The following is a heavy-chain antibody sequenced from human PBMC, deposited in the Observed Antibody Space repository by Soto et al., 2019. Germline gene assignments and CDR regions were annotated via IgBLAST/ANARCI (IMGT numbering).Heavy chain of an antibody. V-gene: IGHV3-23*01. CDR3: AKDSSSWYEGLNWFDP. J-gene: IGHJ5*02. Sequence: PGGSLRLSCAASGFTFSSYAMSWVRQAPGKGLEWVSAISGSGGSTYYADSVKGRFTISRDNSKNTLYLQMNSLRAEDTAVYYCAKDSSSWYEGLNWFDPWGQGTLVTVSS. D-gene: IGHD6-13*01. CDR2: ISGSGGST. CDR1: GFTFSSYA.